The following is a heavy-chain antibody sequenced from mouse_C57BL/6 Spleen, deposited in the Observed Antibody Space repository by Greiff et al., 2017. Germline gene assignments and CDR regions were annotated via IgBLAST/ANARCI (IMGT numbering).Heavy chain of an antibody. Sequence: QVQLQQSGAELARPGASVKMSCKASGYTFTSYTMHWVKQRPGQGLEWIGYINPSSGYTKYNQKFKDKATLTADKSSSTAYMQLSSLTSEDSAVXYCARSYGYGLAWFAYWGQGTLVTVSA. CDR2: INPSSGYT. CDR1: GYTFTSYT. D-gene: IGHD2-2*01. J-gene: IGHJ3*01. CDR3: ARSYGYGLAWFAY. V-gene: IGHV1-4*01.